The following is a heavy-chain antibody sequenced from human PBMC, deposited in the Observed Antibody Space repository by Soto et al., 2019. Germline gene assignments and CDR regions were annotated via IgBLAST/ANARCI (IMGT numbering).Heavy chain of an antibody. CDR3: ARGDSLNWYLDL. J-gene: IGHJ2*01. CDR2: INSDGSST. D-gene: IGHD2-21*02. CDR1: GFTFSSYW. V-gene: IGHV3-74*01. Sequence: EVQLVESGGGLVQPGGSLRLSCAASGFTFSSYWMHWVRHAPGKGLVLVSRINSDGSSTTYADSVKGRFTISRDNAKNTLYLQMNCLSAEDTAVYCCARGDSLNWYLDLWGRGDLVSVSA.